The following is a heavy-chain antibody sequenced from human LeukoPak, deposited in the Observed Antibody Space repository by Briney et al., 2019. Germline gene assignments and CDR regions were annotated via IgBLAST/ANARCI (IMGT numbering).Heavy chain of an antibody. V-gene: IGHV4-4*09. J-gene: IGHJ5*02. CDR1: GGSISSYY. D-gene: IGHD4-23*01. Sequence: SETLSLTCTVSGGSISSYYWSWIRQPPGKGLEWIGYIYTGGSTNYNPSLKSRVTIPVDTSKNQFSLKLSSVTAADTAVYYCARRGNYNWFDPWGQGTLVTVSS. CDR3: ARRGNYNWFDP. CDR2: IYTGGST.